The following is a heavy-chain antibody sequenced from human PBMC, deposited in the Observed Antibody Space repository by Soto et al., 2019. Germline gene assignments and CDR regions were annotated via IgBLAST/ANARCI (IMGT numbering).Heavy chain of an antibody. CDR1: GFTVSSSY. V-gene: IGHV3-53*01. J-gene: IGHJ2*01. CDR3: ARVVESHVLRRYLFFDL. Sequence: EVQLVESGGGLLQPGGSLRVSCAASGFTVSSSYMSWVRQAPGKGLEWVATLYSAGATYYADSVQGRFTISIDNSQNTLYLQMNSLTVEDTAVYHCARVVESHVLRRYLFFDLWGRGTLFTVAS. CDR2: LYSAGAT.